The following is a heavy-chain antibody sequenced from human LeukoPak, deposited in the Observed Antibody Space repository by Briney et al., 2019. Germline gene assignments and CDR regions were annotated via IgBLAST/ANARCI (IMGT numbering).Heavy chain of an antibody. Sequence: SETLSLACTVSGDSVSSGTYYWSWVRQPPGKGLEWIGFISYSGSTNYNPSLKSRITISVDMSKNQFSLKVRSVTSADTAVYYCARGNSGYDYAFDIWGQGTMVTVSS. J-gene: IGHJ3*02. CDR2: ISYSGST. D-gene: IGHD5-12*01. CDR3: ARGNSGYDYAFDI. V-gene: IGHV4-61*01. CDR1: GDSVSSGTYY.